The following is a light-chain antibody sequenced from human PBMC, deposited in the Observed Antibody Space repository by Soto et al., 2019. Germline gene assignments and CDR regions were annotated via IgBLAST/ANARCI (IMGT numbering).Light chain of an antibody. J-gene: IGLJ1*01. CDR1: KLGDKY. CDR2: XXX. CDR3: XXXXXXTGV. V-gene: IGLV3-1*01. Sequence: SYELTQPPAVSVSPGQTASITCSGDKLGDKYACWYQQKPGQSXXXXXXXXXXXXXXIXERFSGSNSGNTATLTISGTQAXXXXXXXXXXXXXXTGVFGTGTKLTVL.